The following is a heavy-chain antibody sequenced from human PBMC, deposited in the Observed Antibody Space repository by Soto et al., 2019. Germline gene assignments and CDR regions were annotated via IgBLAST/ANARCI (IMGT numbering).Heavy chain of an antibody. CDR3: ARGTPSDIVVTTDYYYYYGMDV. J-gene: IGHJ6*02. D-gene: IGHD5-12*01. CDR1: GYTFTSYD. CDR2: MNPNSGNT. V-gene: IGHV1-8*01. Sequence: ASVKVSCTASGYTFTSYDINWVRQATGQGLEWMGWMNPNSGNTGYAQKFQGRVTMTRNTSISTAYMELSSLRSEDTAVYYCARGTPSDIVVTTDYYYYYGMDVWGQGTTVTVSS.